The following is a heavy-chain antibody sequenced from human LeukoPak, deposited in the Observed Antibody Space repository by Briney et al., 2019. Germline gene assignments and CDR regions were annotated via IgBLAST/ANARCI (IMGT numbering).Heavy chain of an antibody. Sequence: PSETLSLTCTVSGGSISSYYWSWLRQPAGKGLEWIGRIYTSGSTNYNPSLKSRVTMSVDTSKNQFSLKLSSVTAADTAVYYCARDHEELGYSYGLTGDWFDPWGQGTLVTVSS. CDR1: GGSISSYY. V-gene: IGHV4-4*07. CDR2: IYTSGST. D-gene: IGHD5-18*01. CDR3: ARDHEELGYSYGLTGDWFDP. J-gene: IGHJ5*02.